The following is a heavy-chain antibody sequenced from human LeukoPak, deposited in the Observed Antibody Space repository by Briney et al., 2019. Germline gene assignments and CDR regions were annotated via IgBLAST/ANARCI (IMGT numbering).Heavy chain of an antibody. V-gene: IGHV3-23*01. Sequence: GGSLRLSCAASGLTFSSYAMSWVRQAPGKGLEWVSAISGSGGSTYYADSVKGRFTISRDNSKNTLYLQMNSLRAEDTAVYYCAKDLGRNSGYGMDVWGQGTTVTVSS. CDR3: AKDLGRNSGYGMDV. CDR1: GLTFSSYA. CDR2: ISGSGGST. D-gene: IGHD3-16*01. J-gene: IGHJ6*02.